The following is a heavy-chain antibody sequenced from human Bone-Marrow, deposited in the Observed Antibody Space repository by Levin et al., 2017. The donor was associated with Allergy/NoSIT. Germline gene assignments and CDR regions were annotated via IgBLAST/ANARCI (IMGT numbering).Heavy chain of an antibody. CDR1: GFTFSDYY. Sequence: GESLKISCAASGFTFSDYYMSWIRQAPGKGLEWVSYISSSGSTIYYADSVKGRFTISRDNAKNSLYLQMNSLRAEDTAVYYCARDCMVRGAGAYYYYGMDVWGQGTTVTVSS. CDR3: ARDCMVRGAGAYYYYGMDV. D-gene: IGHD3-10*01. CDR2: ISSSGSTI. J-gene: IGHJ6*02. V-gene: IGHV3-11*01.